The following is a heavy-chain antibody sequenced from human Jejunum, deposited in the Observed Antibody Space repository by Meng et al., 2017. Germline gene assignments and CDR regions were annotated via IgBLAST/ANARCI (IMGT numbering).Heavy chain of an antibody. J-gene: IGHJ4*02. CDR1: GFTFSDYA. V-gene: IGHV3-23*01. CDR2: ISGNTNGI. CDR3: ARRASGQFLEWLLRY. D-gene: IGHD3-3*01. Sequence: GGSLRLSCAASGFTFSDYAMSWVRQAPGKGLEWVSTISGNTNGIWYADSVKGRFTIFRDNSKNTLYLQMNSLRAEDTAVYYCARRASGQFLEWLLRYWGQGTRVTGAS.